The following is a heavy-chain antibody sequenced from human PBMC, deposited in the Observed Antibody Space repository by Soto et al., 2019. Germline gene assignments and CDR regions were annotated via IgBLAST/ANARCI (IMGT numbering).Heavy chain of an antibody. J-gene: IGHJ4*02. D-gene: IGHD3-22*01. CDR1: GGSISSSTYY. CDR3: ARERIYYDSSAYPDH. CDR2: IHYSGYT. V-gene: IGHV4-39*02. Sequence: SETLSLTCTVSGGSISSSTYYWAWIRQPPGKRLEWIGSIHYSGYTYYNPSLKGRVTVSVDTSKNEFSLKLTSVTAADTALYYCARERIYYDSSAYPDHWGQATLVTVSS.